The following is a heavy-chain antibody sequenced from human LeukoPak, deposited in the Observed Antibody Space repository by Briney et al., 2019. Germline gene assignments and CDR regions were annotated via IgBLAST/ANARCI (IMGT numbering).Heavy chain of an antibody. CDR1: GGSISSYY. CDR3: ARGIFGVVPKTFDY. V-gene: IGHV4-59*01. CDR2: IYYSGST. D-gene: IGHD3-3*01. Sequence: SETLSLTCTVSGGSISSYYWSWIRQPPGKGLEWIGYIYYSGSTNYNPSLKSRVTISVDTSKNRFSLKLSSVTAADTAVYYCARGIFGVVPKTFDYWGQGTLVTVSS. J-gene: IGHJ4*02.